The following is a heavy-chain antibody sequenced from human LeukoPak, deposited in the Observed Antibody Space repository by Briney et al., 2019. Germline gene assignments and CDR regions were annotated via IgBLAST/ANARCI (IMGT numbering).Heavy chain of an antibody. V-gene: IGHV1-24*01. Sequence: GASVKVSCKVSGYTLTELSMHWVRQAPGKGLEWMGGFDPEDGETIYAQKFQGRVTMTEDTSTDTAYMELSSLRSEDTAVYYCAIPSGGLMPLDYWGQGTLVTVSS. J-gene: IGHJ4*02. CDR3: AIPSGGLMPLDY. CDR1: GYTLTELS. CDR2: FDPEDGET. D-gene: IGHD3-16*01.